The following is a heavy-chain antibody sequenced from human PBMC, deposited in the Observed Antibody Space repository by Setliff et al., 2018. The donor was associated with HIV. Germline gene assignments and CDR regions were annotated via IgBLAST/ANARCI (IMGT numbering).Heavy chain of an antibody. Sequence: PSETLSLTCSVSGGSCSGYYWSWIRQPPGKGLEWIGYIYVYNSERTNYNPSLTSRVTISVDTSRNQFSLKLTSVTAADTAIYYCARAVNFDYWGQGTQVTVSS. D-gene: IGHD6-19*01. V-gene: IGHV4-59*01. J-gene: IGHJ4*02. CDR2: IYVYNSERT. CDR1: GGSCSGYY. CDR3: ARAVNFDY.